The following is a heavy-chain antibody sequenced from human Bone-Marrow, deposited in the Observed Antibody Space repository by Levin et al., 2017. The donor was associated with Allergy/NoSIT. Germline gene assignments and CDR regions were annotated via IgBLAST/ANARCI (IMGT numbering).Heavy chain of an antibody. CDR2: ISGRGGST. D-gene: IGHD2-2*01. J-gene: IGHJ4*02. Sequence: GGSLRLSCAASGFIFSRYAMSWVRQAPGKGLEWVSGISGRGGSTYYADSVKGRFTISRDNSKNTLYLQMSSLRAEDTAVYYCAKGSLSVDIVVVPAAAPNDYWGQGTLVTVSS. CDR3: AKGSLSVDIVVVPAAAPNDY. V-gene: IGHV3-23*01. CDR1: GFIFSRYA.